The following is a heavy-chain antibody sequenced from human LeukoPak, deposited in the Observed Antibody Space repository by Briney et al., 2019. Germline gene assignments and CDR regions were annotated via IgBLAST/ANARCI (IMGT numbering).Heavy chain of an antibody. CDR2: ISGSGGST. CDR3: AKGVRRYDFWSGYSFLDY. Sequence: GGSLRLSCAASGFTFSSYSMNWVRQAPGKGLEWVSAISGSGGSTYYADSVKGRFTISRDNSKNTLYLQMNSLRAEDTAVYYCAKGVRRYDFWSGYSFLDYWGQGTLVTVSS. V-gene: IGHV3-23*01. J-gene: IGHJ4*02. D-gene: IGHD3-3*01. CDR1: GFTFSSYS.